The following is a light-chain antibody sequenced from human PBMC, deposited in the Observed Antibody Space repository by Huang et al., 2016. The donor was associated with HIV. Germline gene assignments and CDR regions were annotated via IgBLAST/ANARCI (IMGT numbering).Light chain of an antibody. Sequence: EIVMTQSPATLSVSPGERATLSCRASQGVSSNLAWYQQKPGQAPRLRSYGASTRASGIPARSSGSGSGTECTLTISSLQSEDFAVYYCQQYNNWPPKITFGQGTRLEIK. CDR1: QGVSSN. CDR2: GAS. J-gene: IGKJ5*01. V-gene: IGKV3-15*01. CDR3: QQYNNWPPKIT.